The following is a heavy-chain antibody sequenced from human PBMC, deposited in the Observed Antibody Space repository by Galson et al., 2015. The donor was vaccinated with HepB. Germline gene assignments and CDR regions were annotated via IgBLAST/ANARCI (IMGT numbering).Heavy chain of an antibody. CDR2: IIPIFGTA. CDR1: GGTFSSYA. CDR3: ARDDKGPYGDYSFADY. V-gene: IGHV1-69*13. J-gene: IGHJ4*02. Sequence: SVKVSCKASGGTFSSYAISWVRQAPGQGLEWMGGIIPIFGTANYAQKFQGRVTITADESTSTAYMELSSLRSEDTAVYYCARDDKGPYGDYSFADYWGQGTLVTVSS. D-gene: IGHD4-17*01.